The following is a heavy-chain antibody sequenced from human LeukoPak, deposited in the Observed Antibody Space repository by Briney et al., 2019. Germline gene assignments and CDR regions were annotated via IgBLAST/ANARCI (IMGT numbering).Heavy chain of an antibody. J-gene: IGHJ3*02. CDR1: GYTFTGYY. CDR2: INPNSGGT. CDR3: ARDEMATIGEAFDI. V-gene: IGHV1-2*06. D-gene: IGHD5-24*01. Sequence: ASVKVSCKASGYTFTGYYMHWVRQAPGQGLEWMGRINPNSGGTNYAQKFQGRVTMTRDTSISTAYMELSRLRSDDTAVYCCARDEMATIGEAFDIWGQGTMVTVSS.